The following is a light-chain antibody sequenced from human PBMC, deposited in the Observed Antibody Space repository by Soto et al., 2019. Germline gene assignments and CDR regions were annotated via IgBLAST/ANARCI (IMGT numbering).Light chain of an antibody. Sequence: DIQMTPSPSSLSASVGDRVTITCRASQTVGDHLNWYQQKPGTAPKLLFSRASRLQSGVPSRFTGSGVATDFTLTISSLQPEDFATYYCHQTFLSPPTFGQGTKVEIK. V-gene: IGKV1-39*01. CDR1: QTVGDH. CDR3: HQTFLSPPT. J-gene: IGKJ1*01. CDR2: RAS.